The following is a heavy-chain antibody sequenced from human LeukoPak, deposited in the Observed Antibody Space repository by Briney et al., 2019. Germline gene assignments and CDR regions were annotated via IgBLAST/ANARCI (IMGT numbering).Heavy chain of an antibody. CDR2: INSDGSST. CDR3: ARDKDGDGYQDY. Sequence: PGGSLRLSCAASGFTFSSYWMHWVRQAPGEGLVWVSRINSDGSSTSYADSVKGRFTISRDNAKNTLYLQMNSLRAEDTAVYYCARDKDGDGYQDYWGQGTLVTVSS. V-gene: IGHV3-74*01. J-gene: IGHJ4*02. CDR1: GFTFSSYW. D-gene: IGHD5-12*01.